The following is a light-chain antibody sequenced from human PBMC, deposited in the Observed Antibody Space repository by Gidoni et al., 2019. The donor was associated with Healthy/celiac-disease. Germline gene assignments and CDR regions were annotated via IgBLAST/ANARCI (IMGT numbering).Light chain of an antibody. CDR3: QQYYSTPLFT. Sequence: DTVMTQSPDSLAVSLGERATINCKSSQSVLYSSNNKNYLAWYQPKPGQPPKLLIYWASTRDSGVPDRFSGGGSGTDFTLTISSLQAEDVAVYYCQQYYSTPLFTFGPXTKVDIK. CDR2: WAS. J-gene: IGKJ3*01. CDR1: QSVLYSSNNKNY. V-gene: IGKV4-1*01.